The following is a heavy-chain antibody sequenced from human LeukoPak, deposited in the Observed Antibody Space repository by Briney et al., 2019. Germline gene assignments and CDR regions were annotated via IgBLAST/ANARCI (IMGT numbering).Heavy chain of an antibody. J-gene: IGHJ4*02. CDR1: GLTFSSYW. Sequence: GGSLRLSCAASGLTFSSYWMHWVRQAPGKGLVWVSRINSDASTTSYADSVKGRFTISRDNAKNTLHLQMNSLRAEDTAVYYCIRVAGSGSVDWGQGTLVTVSS. CDR2: INSDASTT. CDR3: IRVAGSGSVD. V-gene: IGHV3-74*01. D-gene: IGHD1-26*01.